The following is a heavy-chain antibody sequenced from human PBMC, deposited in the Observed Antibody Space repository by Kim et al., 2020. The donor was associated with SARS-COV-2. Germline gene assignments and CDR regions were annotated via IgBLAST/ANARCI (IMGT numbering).Heavy chain of an antibody. Sequence: SETLSLTCTVSGGSVSSGSYYWSWIRQPPGKGLEWIGYIYYSGSTNYNPSLKSRVTISVDTSKNQFSLKLSSVTAADTAVYYCAGGEQQLVRGRDWFDPWGQGTLVTVSS. CDR1: GGSVSSGSYY. CDR2: IYYSGST. J-gene: IGHJ5*02. V-gene: IGHV4-61*01. CDR3: AGGEQQLVRGRDWFDP. D-gene: IGHD6-13*01.